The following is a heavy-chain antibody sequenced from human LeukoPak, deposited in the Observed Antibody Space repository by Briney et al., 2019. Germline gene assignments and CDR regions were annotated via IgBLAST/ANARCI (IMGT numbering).Heavy chain of an antibody. CDR3: ARDLYYYDSSGPDY. CDR1: GYTFTSYG. D-gene: IGHD3-22*01. J-gene: IGHJ4*02. V-gene: IGHV1-18*01. Sequence: ASVKVSCKASGYTFTSYGISWVRQAPGQGLEWMGWISAYNGNTNYAQKLQGRVTMTTDTSTSTAYMELSSLRSEDTAVYYCARDLYYYDSSGPDYWGQGTLVTVSS. CDR2: ISAYNGNT.